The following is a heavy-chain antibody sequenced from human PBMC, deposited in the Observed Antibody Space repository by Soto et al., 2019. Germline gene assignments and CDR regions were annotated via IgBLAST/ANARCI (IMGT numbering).Heavy chain of an antibody. Sequence: GGSLRLSCAASGFTFSSYVMHWVRQAPGKGLEGVAVISYDGINKYYADSVKGRFTISRDNSKNTLYLQMNSLRDEDTAVYYCAKYGGYYYDRSGYYAFDMWGQGTLMTV. CDR2: ISYDGINK. CDR3: AKYGGYYYDRSGYYAFDM. J-gene: IGHJ3*02. D-gene: IGHD3-22*01. CDR1: GFTFSSYV. V-gene: IGHV3-30*07.